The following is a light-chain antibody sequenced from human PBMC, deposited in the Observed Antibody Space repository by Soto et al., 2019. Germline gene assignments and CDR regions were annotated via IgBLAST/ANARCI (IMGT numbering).Light chain of an antibody. CDR3: SSYASSSTLV. V-gene: IGLV2-14*01. Sequence: QSALTQPASVSGSPGQSITISCTGTSSDVGGYNYVSWYQHHPGQAPELMIYEVSDRPSGVSNRFSGSKSGNTASLTISGLPAEDEADYYCSSYASSSTLVFGTGTKLTVL. CDR2: EVS. CDR1: SSDVGGYNY. J-gene: IGLJ1*01.